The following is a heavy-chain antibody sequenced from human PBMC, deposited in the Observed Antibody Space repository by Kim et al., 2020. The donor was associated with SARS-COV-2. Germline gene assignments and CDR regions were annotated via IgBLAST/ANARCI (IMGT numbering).Heavy chain of an antibody. J-gene: IGHJ5*02. D-gene: IGHD6-19*01. V-gene: IGHV3-30-3*01. CDR3: ARDKGWYSSGWYDWFDP. Sequence: GGSLRLSCAASGFTFSSYAMHWVRQAPGKGLEWVAVISYDGSNKYYADSVKGRFTISRDNSKNTLYLQMNSLRAEDTAVYYCARDKGWYSSGWYDWFDP. CDR2: ISYDGSNK. CDR1: GFTFSSYA.